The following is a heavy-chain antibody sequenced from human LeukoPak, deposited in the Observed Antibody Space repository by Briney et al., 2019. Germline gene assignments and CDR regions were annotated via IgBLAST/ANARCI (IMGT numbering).Heavy chain of an antibody. Sequence: ASVKVSCKASGYTFTGYYMHWVRQAPGQGLERMGRINPNSGGTNYAQKFQGRVTMTRDTSISTAYMELSRLRSDDTAVYYCARECSGGSCYGGDYWGQGTLVTVSS. CDR2: INPNSGGT. J-gene: IGHJ4*02. V-gene: IGHV1-2*06. CDR3: ARECSGGSCYGGDY. D-gene: IGHD2-15*01. CDR1: GYTFTGYY.